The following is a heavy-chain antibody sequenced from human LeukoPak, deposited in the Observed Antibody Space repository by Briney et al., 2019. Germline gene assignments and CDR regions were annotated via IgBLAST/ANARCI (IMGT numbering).Heavy chain of an antibody. Sequence: GGSLRLSCAASGFTFSSNSINWARQAPGKGLEWVASINHNGNVNYYVDSVKGRFTISRDNAKNSLYLQMSNLRAEDTAVYFCARGGGLDVWGQGATVTVSS. CDR3: ARGGGLDV. CDR1: GFTFSSNS. V-gene: IGHV3-7*03. D-gene: IGHD3-16*01. J-gene: IGHJ6*02. CDR2: INHNGNVN.